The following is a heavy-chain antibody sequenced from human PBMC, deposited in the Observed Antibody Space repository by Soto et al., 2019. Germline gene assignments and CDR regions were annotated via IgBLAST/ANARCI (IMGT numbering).Heavy chain of an antibody. Sequence: QVQLVQSGAEVKKPGASVKVSCKASGYTLASYAMHWVRQAPGQRLEWMGWINAGNGNTKYSQKFQGRVTITRDTSASTAYMELSSLRSEDTAVYYCARDPYNSSRQDAFDIWGQGTMVTVSS. CDR1: GYTLASYA. D-gene: IGHD6-13*01. CDR2: INAGNGNT. CDR3: ARDPYNSSRQDAFDI. J-gene: IGHJ3*02. V-gene: IGHV1-3*01.